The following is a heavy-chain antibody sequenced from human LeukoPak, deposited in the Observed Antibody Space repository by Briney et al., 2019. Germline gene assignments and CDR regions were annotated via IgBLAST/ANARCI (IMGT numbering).Heavy chain of an antibody. Sequence: ASVKVSCKASGYTFTSYDISWVRQAPGQGLEWMGWMNPNSGNTGYAQKFQGRVTMTRNTSISTAYMELSSLRSEDTAVYYCARVGEYCSGGSCYSVRYFQHWGQGTLVTVSS. CDR3: ARVGEYCSGGSCYSVRYFQH. CDR1: GYTFTSYD. J-gene: IGHJ1*01. D-gene: IGHD2-15*01. V-gene: IGHV1-8*01. CDR2: MNPNSGNT.